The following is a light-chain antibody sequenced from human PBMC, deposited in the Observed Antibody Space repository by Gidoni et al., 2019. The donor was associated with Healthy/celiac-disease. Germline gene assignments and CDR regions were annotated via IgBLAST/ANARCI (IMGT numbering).Light chain of an antibody. CDR3: SSYTSSSTVV. CDR2: DVS. CDR1: SSDVGGYNY. J-gene: IGLJ2*01. V-gene: IGLV2-14*01. Sequence: QSALTQPASVSGSPGPSITISCTGTSSDVGGYNYVPWYQQHHGKAPKLMIYDVSNRPSGVSNRFSGSKSGNTASLTISGLQAEDEADYYCSSYTSSSTVVFGGGTKLTVL.